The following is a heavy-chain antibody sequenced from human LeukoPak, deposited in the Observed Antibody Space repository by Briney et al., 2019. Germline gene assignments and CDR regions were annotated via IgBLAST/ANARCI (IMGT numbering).Heavy chain of an antibody. Sequence: PSETLSLTCTVSGGSISSYYWSWIRQPAGKGLEWIGRIYTSGSTNYNPSLKSRVTMSVDTSKNQFSLKLSSVTAADTAVYYCARDGGCSSTSCHYYYYYMDVWGKGTTVTVSS. J-gene: IGHJ6*03. CDR2: IYTSGST. CDR3: ARDGGCSSTSCHYYYYYMDV. V-gene: IGHV4-4*07. CDR1: GGSISSYY. D-gene: IGHD2-2*01.